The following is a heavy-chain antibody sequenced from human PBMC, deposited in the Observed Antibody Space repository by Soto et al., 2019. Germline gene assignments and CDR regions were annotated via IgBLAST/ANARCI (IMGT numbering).Heavy chain of an antibody. Sequence: PGGSLRLSCAASGFTFSTYWMSWVRQAPGKGLEWVANIKPDGSEKWYVDSVKGRFTISRDNAKNSLYLQMNSLRAEDTAVYYCARGDYYDTSGPLSDAFDIWGQGTMVTVSS. J-gene: IGHJ3*02. CDR3: ARGDYYDTSGPLSDAFDI. CDR2: IKPDGSEK. D-gene: IGHD3-22*01. V-gene: IGHV3-7*04. CDR1: GFTFSTYW.